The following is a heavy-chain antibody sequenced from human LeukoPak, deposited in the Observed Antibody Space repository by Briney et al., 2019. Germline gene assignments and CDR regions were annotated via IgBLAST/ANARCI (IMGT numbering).Heavy chain of an antibody. V-gene: IGHV6-1*01. CDR3: ARGGSYSFDY. J-gene: IGHJ4*02. CDR1: GDSVSSNSAA. CDR2: TYHRSKWYN. D-gene: IGHD1-26*01. Sequence: SQTLPLTCAISGDSVSSNSAAWNWIRQSPSRGLEWLGSTYHRSKWYNDYALSVKSRISVNPDTPKNQFSLQLNSVTPEDTAVYYCARGGSYSFDYWGQGTLVTASS.